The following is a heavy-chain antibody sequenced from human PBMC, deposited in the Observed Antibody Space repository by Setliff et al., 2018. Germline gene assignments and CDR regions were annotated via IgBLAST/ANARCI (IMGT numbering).Heavy chain of an antibody. CDR3: TTDRAACSGSSCYNGFDV. Sequence: GGSLRLSCAASGFTFSYAWMHWVRQAPGKGLEWVGRSKSKTAGGAIDYAAPVKGRFTISRDDSKNTLYLQMSSLKTEDTAMYYCTTDRAACSGSSCYNGFDVWDQGTMVTVSS. D-gene: IGHD2-2*02. V-gene: IGHV3-15*07. CDR2: SKSKTAGGAI. J-gene: IGHJ3*01. CDR1: GFTFSYAW.